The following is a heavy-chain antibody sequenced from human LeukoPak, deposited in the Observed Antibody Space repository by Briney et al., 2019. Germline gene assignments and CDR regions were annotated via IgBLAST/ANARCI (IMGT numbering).Heavy chain of an antibody. CDR1: GYTFTSYD. Sequence: ASVTVSCKTSGYTFTSYDINWVRQAPGQGLEWMGIINPSGGSTSYAQKFQGRVTMTRDMSTSTVYMELSSLRSEDTAVYYCARETMSGSYYLVYWCQGTLVTVSS. CDR3: ARETMSGSYYLVY. V-gene: IGHV1-46*01. CDR2: INPSGGST. D-gene: IGHD1-26*01. J-gene: IGHJ4*02.